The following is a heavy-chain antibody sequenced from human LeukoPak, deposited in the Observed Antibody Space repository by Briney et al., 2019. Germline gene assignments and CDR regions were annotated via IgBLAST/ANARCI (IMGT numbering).Heavy chain of an antibody. V-gene: IGHV4-34*01. CDR3: ARCLRWVYYYYYYMDV. Sequence: SETQSLTYAVYGGSFSSYYWSWIRHPPGKGLELIGEINHSGSTNYNPSLKSRVTISVDTSKNQFYLKLSFVRAADTAGYNCARCLRWVYYYYYYMDVWGKGTTVTVSS. J-gene: IGHJ6*03. CDR1: GGSFSSYY. CDR2: INHSGST. D-gene: IGHD4-23*01.